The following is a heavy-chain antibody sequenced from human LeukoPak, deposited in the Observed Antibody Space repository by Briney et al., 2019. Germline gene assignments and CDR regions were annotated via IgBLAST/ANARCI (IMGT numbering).Heavy chain of an antibody. CDR1: GGSVTRDY. J-gene: IGHJ1*01. D-gene: IGHD1-26*01. V-gene: IGHV4-34*01. CDR2: INKISPNGRA. Sequence: SETLSLTCAVSGGSVTRDYWGWLRQAPGKGLEWLGEINKISPNGRANYNPSLTSRVTISLDTSKNQLSLHLTSVTAADTAVYYRARGTGASYRVYFLQWGLGTLVSVSS. CDR3: ARGTGASYRVYFLQ.